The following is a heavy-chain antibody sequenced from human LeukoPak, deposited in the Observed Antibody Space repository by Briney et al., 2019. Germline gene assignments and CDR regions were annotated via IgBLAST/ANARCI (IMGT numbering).Heavy chain of an antibody. CDR1: GFTFTNAW. CDR3: STLTSRGLSDS. V-gene: IGHV3-15*07. D-gene: IGHD1-20*01. CDR2: IKSKADGETI. J-gene: IGHJ4*02. Sequence: GSLRLSCAASGFTFTNAWMNWVRPAPGKGLEWVGRIKSKADGETIDYAAPVKGRFTFSRDDSKNMLYLQMNSLKSEDTAVYYCSTLTSRGLSDSWGQGTLVTVSS.